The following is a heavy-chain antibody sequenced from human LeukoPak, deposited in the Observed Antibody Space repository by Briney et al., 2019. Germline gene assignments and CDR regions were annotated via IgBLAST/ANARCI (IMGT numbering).Heavy chain of an antibody. J-gene: IGHJ4*02. CDR1: GFIFRDFW. CDR2: INQGGSVK. CDR3: ARFGYSGWNLEY. V-gene: IGHV3-7*01. D-gene: IGHD5-12*01. Sequence: GGSLRLSCAASGFIFRDFWMTWVRQAPGKGLEWVANINQGGSVKYYVDSVKGRFTISRDDAESSLYVQMNSLRDEDTAVYYCARFGYSGWNLEYWGQGTLVTVSS.